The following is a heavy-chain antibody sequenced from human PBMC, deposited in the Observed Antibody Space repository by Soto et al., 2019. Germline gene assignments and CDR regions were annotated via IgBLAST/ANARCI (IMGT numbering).Heavy chain of an antibody. J-gene: IGHJ6*02. D-gene: IGHD1-26*01. CDR2: IWYDGSNK. CDR3: AREWEVGATPSILGYYYGMDV. Sequence: PGGSLRLSCAASGFTFSSYGMHWVRQAPGKGLEWVAVIWYDGSNKYYADSVKGRFTISRDNSKNTLYLQMNSLRAEDTAVYYCAREWEVGATPSILGYYYGMDVWGQGTTVTVSS. V-gene: IGHV3-33*08. CDR1: GFTFSSYG.